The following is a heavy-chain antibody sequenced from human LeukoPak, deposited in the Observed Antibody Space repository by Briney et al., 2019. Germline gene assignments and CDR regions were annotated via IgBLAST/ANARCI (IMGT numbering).Heavy chain of an antibody. Sequence: GGSLRLSCVASGFTFSSYGMNWVRQAPGKGLEWISYFSSRSSTIYYADSVKGRFTISRDNAKNSLYLQMNSLRDEDTAVYYCARGCSGGSCFGDFDYWGQGTLGTVSS. CDR3: ARGCSGGSCFGDFDY. J-gene: IGHJ4*02. CDR1: GFTFSSYG. V-gene: IGHV3-48*02. D-gene: IGHD2-15*01. CDR2: FSSRSSTI.